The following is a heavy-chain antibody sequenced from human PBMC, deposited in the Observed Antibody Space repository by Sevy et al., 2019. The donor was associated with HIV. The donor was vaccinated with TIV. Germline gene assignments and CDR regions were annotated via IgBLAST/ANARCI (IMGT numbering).Heavy chain of an antibody. Sequence: GGSLRLSCAASGFTFSDYSMHWVRQAPGKGLEWVAVISYDGRNNKYNVDSVKGRFTISGDNSKNTRFLQMNSLRAEDSAIYYCARDRGEILRSAFDYWGQGTLVTVSS. J-gene: IGHJ4*02. V-gene: IGHV3-30*14. CDR2: ISYDGRNNK. CDR1: GFTFSDYS. CDR3: ARDRGEILRSAFDY. D-gene: IGHD3-16*01.